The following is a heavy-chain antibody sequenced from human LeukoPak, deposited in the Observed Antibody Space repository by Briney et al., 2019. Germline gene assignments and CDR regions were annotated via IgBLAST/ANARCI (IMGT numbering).Heavy chain of an antibody. V-gene: IGHV1-69*04. Sequence: GAAVTVSFKSTGGTFIKYAISGVRQAPGQGGEWMGRINHMRGRANYAQKFQGRVTITADKFTSTAYMEKGRLRGGGTAVYYWGREIYGGNSVAWYYGMDVWAQGTTVTVSS. CDR3: GREIYGGNSVAWYYGMDV. D-gene: IGHD4-23*01. CDR2: INHMRGRA. CDR1: GGTFIKYA. J-gene: IGHJ6*02.